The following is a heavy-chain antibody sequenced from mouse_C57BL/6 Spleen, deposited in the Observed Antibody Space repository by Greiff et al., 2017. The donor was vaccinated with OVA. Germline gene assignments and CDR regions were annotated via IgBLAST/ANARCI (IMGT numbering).Heavy chain of an antibody. D-gene: IGHD2-4*01. CDR2: IDPETGGT. Sequence: VHLVESGAELVRPGASVTLSCKASGYTFTDYEMHWVKQTPVHGLEWIGAIDPETGGTAYNQKFKGKAILTADKSSSTAYMELRSLTSEDSAVYYCTRGGNDYAWFAYWGQGTLVTVSA. CDR3: TRGGNDYAWFAY. V-gene: IGHV1-15*01. J-gene: IGHJ3*01. CDR1: GYTFTDYE.